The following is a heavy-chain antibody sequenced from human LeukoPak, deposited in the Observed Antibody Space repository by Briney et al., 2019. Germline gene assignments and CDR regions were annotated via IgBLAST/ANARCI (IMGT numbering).Heavy chain of an antibody. CDR2: ISWNSGSI. V-gene: IGHV3-9*01. CDR3: AKDITTVVTPRSGMDV. D-gene: IGHD4-23*01. CDR1: GFTFDDYA. J-gene: IGHJ6*02. Sequence: GGSLRLSCAASGFTFDDYATHWVRQAPGKGLEWVSGISWNSGSIGYADSVKGRFTISRDNAKNSLYLQMNSLRAEDTALYYCAKDITTVVTPRSGMDVWGQGTTVTVSS.